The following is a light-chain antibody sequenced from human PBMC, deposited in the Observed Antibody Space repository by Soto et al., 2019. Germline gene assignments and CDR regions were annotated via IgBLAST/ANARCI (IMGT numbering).Light chain of an antibody. V-gene: IGKV1-39*01. CDR1: QSIGRN. J-gene: IGKJ1*01. Sequence: DIQMTHSPSALSESVGDRVTISFLASQSIGRNLNWYQQKPGKAPTLLMFTSSNLQSGVPSRFSGSGSGTDFILTISSLQPEDFATYYCQKSYSTPPKFGQGTKVDIK. CDR3: QKSYSTPPK. CDR2: TSS.